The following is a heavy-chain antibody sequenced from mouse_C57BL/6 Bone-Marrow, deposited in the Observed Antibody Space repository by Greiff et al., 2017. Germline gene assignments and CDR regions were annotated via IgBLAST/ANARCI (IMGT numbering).Heavy chain of an antibody. CDR1: GYAFSSYW. CDR3: ARRGLPSGFAY. Sequence: QVQLKESGAELVKPGASVKISCKASGYAFSSYWMNWVKQRPGKGLEWIGQIYPGDGDTNYNGKFKGKATLTADKSSSTAYMQLSSLTSEDSAVYFCARRGLPSGFAYWGQGTLVTVSA. J-gene: IGHJ3*01. V-gene: IGHV1-80*01. D-gene: IGHD5-5*01. CDR2: IYPGDGDT.